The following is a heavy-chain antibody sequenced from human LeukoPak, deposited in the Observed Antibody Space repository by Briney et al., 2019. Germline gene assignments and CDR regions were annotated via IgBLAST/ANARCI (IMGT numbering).Heavy chain of an antibody. D-gene: IGHD6-13*01. Sequence: GGSLRLSCAASGFTFRSYDMHWVRQAAGKGLEWVSGIGTAGEIYYPGSVKGRFTISRENAKNSLYLQMNSLRAGDTAVYYCARAAYSSTWYSRYFDLWGRGTLVTVSS. V-gene: IGHV3-13*01. J-gene: IGHJ2*01. CDR1: GFTFRSYD. CDR3: ARAAYSSTWYSRYFDL. CDR2: IGTAGEI.